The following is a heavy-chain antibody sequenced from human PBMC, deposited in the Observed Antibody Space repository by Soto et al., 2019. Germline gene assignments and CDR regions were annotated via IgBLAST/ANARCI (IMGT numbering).Heavy chain of an antibody. D-gene: IGHD3-9*01. Sequence: LRLSCAASGFTFSSYWMHWVRQAPGKGLVWVSRINSDGSSTSYADSVKGRFTISRDNAKNTLYLQMNSLRAEDTAVYYCARVLRYYDILTGYYGYYYGMDVWGQGTTVTVSS. V-gene: IGHV3-74*01. J-gene: IGHJ6*02. CDR1: GFTFSSYW. CDR2: INSDGSST. CDR3: ARVLRYYDILTGYYGYYYGMDV.